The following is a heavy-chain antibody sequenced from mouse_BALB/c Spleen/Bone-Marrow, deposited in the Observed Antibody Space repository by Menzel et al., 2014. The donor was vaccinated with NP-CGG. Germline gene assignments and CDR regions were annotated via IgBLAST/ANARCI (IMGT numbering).Heavy chain of an antibody. V-gene: IGHV1S29*02. Sequence: EVQLQQSGPELVKPGASVKISCKASGYTFTDYNMHWVKQSHGKSLEWIGYIYPYNGGAGYNQKFKSKATLTVDNSSSTAYMELRSRTSDDSAGYYCARSYGNYDAWFAHWGQGTLVTVSA. CDR2: IYPYNGGA. D-gene: IGHD2-1*01. CDR3: ARSYGNYDAWFAH. CDR1: GYTFTDYN. J-gene: IGHJ3*01.